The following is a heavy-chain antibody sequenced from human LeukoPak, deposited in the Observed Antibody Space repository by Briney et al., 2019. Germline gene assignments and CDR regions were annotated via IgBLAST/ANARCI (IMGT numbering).Heavy chain of an antibody. D-gene: IGHD4-23*01. J-gene: IGHJ3*02. V-gene: IGHV3-21*01. CDR2: ISSSSSYI. CDR1: GFTFSSYS. CDR3: ARDRGGNSGRDAFDI. Sequence: GGSLRLSCAASGFTFSSYSMQWVRQAPGKGLEWVSCISSSSSYIYYADSVKGRFTISRDNAKNSPYLQMNSLRAEDTAVYYCARDRGGNSGRDAFDIWGQGTMVTVSS.